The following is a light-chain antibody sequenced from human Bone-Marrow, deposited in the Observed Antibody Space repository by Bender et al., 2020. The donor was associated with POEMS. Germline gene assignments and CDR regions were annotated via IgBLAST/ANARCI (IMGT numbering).Light chain of an antibody. CDR2: EGS. V-gene: IGLV2-23*01. Sequence: QSALTQPASVSGSPGQSITISCTGTSSDVGSYSLVSWYQQHPGKAPKLIIYEGSKRPSGVSNRFSGSKSGNTASLTISGLQAEDEPDYYCCSHAGSDTYVVFGGGTKLTAL. J-gene: IGLJ2*01. CDR1: SSDVGSYSL. CDR3: CSHAGSDTYVV.